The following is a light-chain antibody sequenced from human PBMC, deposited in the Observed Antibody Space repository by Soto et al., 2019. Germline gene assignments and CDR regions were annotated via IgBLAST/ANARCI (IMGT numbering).Light chain of an antibody. V-gene: IGKV3-11*01. CDR2: DSS. J-gene: IGKJ5*01. Sequence: EVELTQSPATLSLSPGETATLSCRASQSVDKFLAWYQQRPGQPPRLLIFDSSNRATGVPVRFSGSGSGTVFTLTIGSLEPEDSAVYYCQQRKHGPPITFGQGTRLENK. CDR1: QSVDKF. CDR3: QQRKHGPPIT.